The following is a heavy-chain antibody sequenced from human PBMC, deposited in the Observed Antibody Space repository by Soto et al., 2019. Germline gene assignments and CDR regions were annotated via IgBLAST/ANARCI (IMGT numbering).Heavy chain of an antibody. Sequence: QVQLVESGGGVVQPGRSLRLSCAASGFTFSSYAMHWVRQAPGKGLEWVAVISYDGRNKYYADSVKGRFTISRDNSKNTLYLQMNSMSAEDTAVYYCARGYYWHDYWGQGTLVTVSS. CDR2: ISYDGRNK. V-gene: IGHV3-30-3*01. CDR1: GFTFSSYA. CDR3: ARGYYWHDY. J-gene: IGHJ4*02. D-gene: IGHD1-20*01.